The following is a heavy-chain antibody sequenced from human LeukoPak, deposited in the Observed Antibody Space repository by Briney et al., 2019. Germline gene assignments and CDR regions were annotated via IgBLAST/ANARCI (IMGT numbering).Heavy chain of an antibody. V-gene: IGHV3-23*01. CDR3: AKGGPTPKYYYGMDV. J-gene: IGHJ6*02. CDR2: ISDSGGST. CDR1: GFTFSNYA. Sequence: PGGSLRLSCAASGFTFSNYAMSWVRQAPGKGLEWVSAISDSGGSTYYADSVKGRFTISRDNSKNTMYLQMNSLRAEDTAVYYCAKGGPTPKYYYGMDVWGQGTTVTVSS.